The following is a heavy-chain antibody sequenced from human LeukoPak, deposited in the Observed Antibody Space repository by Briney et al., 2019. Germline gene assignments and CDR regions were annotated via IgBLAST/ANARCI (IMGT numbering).Heavy chain of an antibody. CDR1: GFTFSRYG. V-gene: IGHV3-30*18. D-gene: IGHD2-15*01. Sequence: PGGSLRLSCAASGFTFSRYGMHWVRQAPGKGLEWVAIIPYDGSNNYYADSVKGRFTISRDNSNNTVYLQMNSLRAEDTAVYYCAKGRPGSGGYDFFDCWGQGTLVTVSS. CDR2: IPYDGSNN. CDR3: AKGRPGSGGYDFFDC. J-gene: IGHJ4*02.